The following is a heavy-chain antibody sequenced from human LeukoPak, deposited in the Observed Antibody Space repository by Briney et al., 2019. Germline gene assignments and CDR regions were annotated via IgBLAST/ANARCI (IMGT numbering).Heavy chain of an antibody. CDR3: ARGAAGYSYG. V-gene: IGHV4-34*01. J-gene: IGHJ4*02. CDR1: GGSFSGYY. CDR2: INHSGST. D-gene: IGHD5-18*01. Sequence: SETLSLTCAVYGGSFSGYYWSWTRQPPGKGLEWIGEINHSGSTNYNPSLKSRVTISVDTSKNQFSLRLSSVTAADTAVYYCARGAAGYSYGWGQGTLVTASS.